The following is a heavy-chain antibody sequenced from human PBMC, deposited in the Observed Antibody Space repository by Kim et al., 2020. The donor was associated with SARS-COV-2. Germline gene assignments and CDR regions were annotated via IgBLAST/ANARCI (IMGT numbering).Heavy chain of an antibody. D-gene: IGHD6-6*01. CDR2: ST. Sequence: STYYNPSLKSRVTISVDTSKNQFSLKLSSVTAADTAVYYCAREGDSSSLAWGQGTLVTVSS. CDR3: AREGDSSSLA. V-gene: IGHV4-30-2*05. J-gene: IGHJ4*02.